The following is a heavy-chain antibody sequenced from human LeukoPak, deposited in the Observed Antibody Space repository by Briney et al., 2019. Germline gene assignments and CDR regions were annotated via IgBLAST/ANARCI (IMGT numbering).Heavy chain of an antibody. CDR1: DDSISSYY. CDR2: IYQSGST. CDR3: ARVPGPNWFDP. V-gene: IGHV4-38-2*02. Sequence: SETLSLTCIVSDDSISSYYWGWIRQPPRKGLEWIGCIYQSGSTHYNPSLKSRVTISVDTSKNHFSLKLSSVTAADTAVYYCARVPGPNWFDPWGQGTLVTVSS. J-gene: IGHJ5*02.